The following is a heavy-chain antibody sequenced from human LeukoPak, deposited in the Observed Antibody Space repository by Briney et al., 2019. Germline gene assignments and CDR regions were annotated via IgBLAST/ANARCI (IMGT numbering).Heavy chain of an antibody. CDR3: ATDPPFYDESFDI. D-gene: IGHD2/OR15-2a*01. J-gene: IGHJ3*02. Sequence: GGSLRLPCAASGFIFSRYWMAWVRQAPGKGQEWVANIKQDGSKEYYVDSVKGRFTISRDNAKNSLYLQMNALRADDTAVYYCATDPPFYDESFDIWGQGTVVTVSS. CDR1: GFIFSRYW. CDR2: IKQDGSKE. V-gene: IGHV3-7*01.